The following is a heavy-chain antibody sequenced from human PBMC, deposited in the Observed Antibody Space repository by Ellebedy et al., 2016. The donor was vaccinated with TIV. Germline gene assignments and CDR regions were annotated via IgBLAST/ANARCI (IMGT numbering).Heavy chain of an antibody. Sequence: GESLKISXKAFGYTYVAYWIGWVRQMPGKGLEWMGIIYPGDSNTKYSPSFQGRVTMSADKSISTAYLQWGTLQASDTAIYFCASVLYYGSGIFTSSFDIWGQGTMVTVSS. J-gene: IGHJ3*02. V-gene: IGHV5-51*01. D-gene: IGHD3-10*01. CDR1: GYTYVAYW. CDR3: ASVLYYGSGIFTSSFDI. CDR2: IYPGDSNT.